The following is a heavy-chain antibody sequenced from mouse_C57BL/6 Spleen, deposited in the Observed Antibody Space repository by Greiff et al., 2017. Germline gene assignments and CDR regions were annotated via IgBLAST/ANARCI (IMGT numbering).Heavy chain of an antibody. J-gene: IGHJ4*01. CDR1: GYTFTSYW. CDR3: ARERGGTAQATGAMDY. CDR2: IYPGSGST. V-gene: IGHV1-55*01. Sequence: QVQLKQPGAELVKPGASVKMSCKASGYTFTSYWITWVKQRPGQGLEWIGDIYPGSGSTNYNEKVMSKATLNVDTSSSTAYMQLSSLTSEDSAVYYCARERGGTAQATGAMDYWGQGTSVTVSS. D-gene: IGHD3-2*02.